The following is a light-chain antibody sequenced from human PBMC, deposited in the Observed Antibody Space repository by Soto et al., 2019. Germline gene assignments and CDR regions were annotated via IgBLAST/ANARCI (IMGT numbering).Light chain of an antibody. V-gene: IGLV2-14*01. CDR2: EVN. Sequence: QSALTQPASVSGSPGQSITISCTGTSNDVGGYNYVSWYQQHPGKAPKVVIYEVNNRPSGISNRFSGSKSGSTASLTISGLQAGDEADYYCSSYTAVSTLDVVFGGGTKVPVL. CDR3: SSYTAVSTLDVV. J-gene: IGLJ2*01. CDR1: SNDVGGYNY.